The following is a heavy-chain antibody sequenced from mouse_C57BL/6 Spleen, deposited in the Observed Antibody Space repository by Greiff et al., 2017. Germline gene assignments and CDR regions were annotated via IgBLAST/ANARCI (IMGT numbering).Heavy chain of an antibody. CDR2: SRNKANDYTT. V-gene: IGHV7-1*01. J-gene: IGHJ4*01. CDR1: GFTFRDFY. Sequence: EVQVVESGGGLVQSGRSLRLSCATSGFTFRDFYMEWVRQAPGKGLEWIAASRNKANDYTTEYSGSVKGRFIVSRDTSQSILYLQMNALRAEDTAIYYCARDPGAMDYWGQGTSVTVSS. CDR3: ARDPGAMDY.